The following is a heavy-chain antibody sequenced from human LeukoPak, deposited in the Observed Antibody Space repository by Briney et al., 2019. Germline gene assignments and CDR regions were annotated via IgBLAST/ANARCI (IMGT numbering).Heavy chain of an antibody. Sequence: AGGSLRLSCAASGFTFSSYSMNWVRQAPGKGLEWVSSISSSSSYIYYADSVKGRFTISRDNAKNSLYLQMNSLRAEDTAVYYCARERMGMGGNWFDPWGQGTLVTVSS. CDR1: GFTFSSYS. D-gene: IGHD3-16*01. CDR2: ISSSSSYI. J-gene: IGHJ5*02. V-gene: IGHV3-21*01. CDR3: ARERMGMGGNWFDP.